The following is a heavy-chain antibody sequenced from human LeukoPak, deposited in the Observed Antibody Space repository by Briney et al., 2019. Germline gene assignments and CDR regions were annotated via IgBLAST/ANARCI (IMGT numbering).Heavy chain of an antibody. CDR1: GFTFDDYA. J-gene: IGHJ4*02. V-gene: IGHV3-9*01. CDR2: ISWNSGSI. Sequence: GGSLRLSCAASGFTFDDYAMHWVRQAPGKGLEWVSGISWNSGSIGYADSVKGRFTISRDNSKNTLYLQMNSLRAEDTAVYYCAKDLVYDSSGYLIATFDYWGQGTLVTVSS. D-gene: IGHD3-22*01. CDR3: AKDLVYDSSGYLIATFDY.